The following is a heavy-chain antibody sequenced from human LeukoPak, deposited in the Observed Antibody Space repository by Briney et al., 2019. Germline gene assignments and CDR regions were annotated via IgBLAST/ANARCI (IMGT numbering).Heavy chain of an antibody. J-gene: IGHJ4*02. D-gene: IGHD1-26*01. CDR3: ARDIGGSYTAIDY. CDR2: ISSSSCII. Sequence: GGSLRLSCAASGFTFSTYSMNWVRQAPGKGLEWVSFISSSSCIINYVDSVRGRFTISRDNAKNSLYLQMNSLRAEDTAVYYCARDIGGSYTAIDYWGQGTLVTVSS. V-gene: IGHV3-48*04. CDR1: GFTFSTYS.